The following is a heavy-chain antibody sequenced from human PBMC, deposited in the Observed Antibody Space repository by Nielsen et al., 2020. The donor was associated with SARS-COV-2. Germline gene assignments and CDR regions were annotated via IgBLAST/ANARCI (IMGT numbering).Heavy chain of an antibody. CDR1: GFTFSSYS. Sequence: GGSLRLSCAASGFTFSSYSMNWVRQAPGKGLEWVSSISSSSSYIYYADSVKGRFTISRDNAKNSLYLQMNSLRAEDTAVYYCARDLTRFLESVYWGQGILVTVSS. CDR3: ARDLTRFLESVY. V-gene: IGHV3-21*01. CDR2: ISSSSSYI. J-gene: IGHJ4*02. D-gene: IGHD3-3*01.